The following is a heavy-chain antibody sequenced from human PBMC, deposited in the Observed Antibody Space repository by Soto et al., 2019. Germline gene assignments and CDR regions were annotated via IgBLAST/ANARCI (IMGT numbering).Heavy chain of an antibody. CDR3: ASNSQYCSGGSCYAY. J-gene: IGHJ4*02. CDR1: GGTVGRFS. CDR2: TIPILSVT. D-gene: IGHD2-15*01. V-gene: IGHV1-69*01. Sequence: QVQMVQSGAEVKKPGSSVKVSCKTSGGTVGRFSISWVRQAPGQGLEWMGGTIPILSVTNYAQKFQGRVTIIVDETTRTAYMELSSLRSDDTAIYYCASNSQYCSGGSCYAYWGQGTLVTVSS.